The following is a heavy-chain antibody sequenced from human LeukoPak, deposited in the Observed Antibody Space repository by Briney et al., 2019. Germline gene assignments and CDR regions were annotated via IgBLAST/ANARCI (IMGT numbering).Heavy chain of an antibody. CDR2: IYYSGST. CDR1: GGSISSYY. J-gene: IGHJ4*02. D-gene: IGHD5-18*01. Sequence: KSSETPSLTCTVSGGSISSYYWSWIRQPPGKGLEWIGYIYYSGSTNYNPSLKSRVTISVDTSKNQFSLKLSSVTAADTAVYYCARGRAAMRFDYWGQGTLVTVSS. V-gene: IGHV4-59*01. CDR3: ARGRAAMRFDY.